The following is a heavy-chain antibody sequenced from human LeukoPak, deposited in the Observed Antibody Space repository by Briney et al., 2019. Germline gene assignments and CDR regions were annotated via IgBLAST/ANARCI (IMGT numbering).Heavy chain of an antibody. D-gene: IGHD3-10*01. J-gene: IGHJ6*03. CDR1: GFTFSSYA. V-gene: IGHV3-23*01. CDR3: AKGDTMVRGHPYPDYYYYYMDV. CDR2: ISGSGGST. Sequence: PGGSLRLSCAASGFTFSSYAMSWVRQAPGKGLEWVSAISGSGGSTYYADSVKGRFTISRDNSKNTLYLQMNSLRAEDTAVYYCAKGDTMVRGHPYPDYYYYYMDVWGKGTTVTVSS.